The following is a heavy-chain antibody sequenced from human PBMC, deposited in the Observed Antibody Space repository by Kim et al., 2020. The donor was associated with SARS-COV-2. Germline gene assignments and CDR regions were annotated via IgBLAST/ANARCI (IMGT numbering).Heavy chain of an antibody. Sequence: GGSLRLSCAASGFTFSRYAMTWVRQAPGKGLEWVSAISGSGGRFYHVDSVKGRFTISRDTSKNTLYLQMNSLRAEDTAIYYCAKDSGNDYGDQLDSWGQGTLVTVSS. CDR1: GFTFSRYA. CDR2: ISGSGGRF. J-gene: IGHJ5*01. D-gene: IGHD4-17*01. V-gene: IGHV3-23*01. CDR3: AKDSGNDYGDQLDS.